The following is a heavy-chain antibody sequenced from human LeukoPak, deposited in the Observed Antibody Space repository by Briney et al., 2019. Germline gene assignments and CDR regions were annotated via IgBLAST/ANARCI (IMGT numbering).Heavy chain of an antibody. J-gene: IGHJ4*02. D-gene: IGHD6-19*01. CDR2: IYHSGST. Sequence: SGTLSLTCAVSGGSISSSNWWSWVRQPPGKGLEWIGVIYHSGSTNYNPSLKSQVTISVDKSKNQFSLKLSSVTAADTAVYYCARARSPGYRSLDYWGQGTLVTVSS. CDR3: ARARSPGYRSLDY. V-gene: IGHV4-4*02. CDR1: GGSISSSNW.